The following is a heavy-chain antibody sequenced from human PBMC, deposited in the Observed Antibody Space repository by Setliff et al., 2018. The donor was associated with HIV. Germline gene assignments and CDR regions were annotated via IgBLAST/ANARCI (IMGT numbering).Heavy chain of an antibody. CDR1: GYSITRGYS. CDR3: ARPLTTSYNFWGDAFSI. D-gene: IGHD3-3*01. CDR2: AYHSGRT. Sequence: SETLSLTGAVAGYSITRGYSWGWIRQSPGKGLEWIGNAYHSGRTYYNPSLRSRVTISIDTSKNQFSLKLTSVTAADTAVYYCARPLTTSYNFWGDAFSIWGQGTMVTVSS. J-gene: IGHJ3*02. V-gene: IGHV4-38-2*01.